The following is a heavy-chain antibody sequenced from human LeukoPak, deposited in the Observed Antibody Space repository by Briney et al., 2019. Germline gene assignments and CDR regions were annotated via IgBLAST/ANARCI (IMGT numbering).Heavy chain of an antibody. V-gene: IGHV3-33*01. Sequence: GRSLRLSCAASGFTFSSYGMHWVRQAPGKGLEWVAVIWYDGSNKYYADSVKGRFTTSRDNSKNTLYLQMNSLRAEDTAVYYCARDGCSSTSCYVDYWGQGTLVTVSS. CDR2: IWYDGSNK. J-gene: IGHJ4*02. CDR1: GFTFSSYG. D-gene: IGHD2-2*01. CDR3: ARDGCSSTSCYVDY.